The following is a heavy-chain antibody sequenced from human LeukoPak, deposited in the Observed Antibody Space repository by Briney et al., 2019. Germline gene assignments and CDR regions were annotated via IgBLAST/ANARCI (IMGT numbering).Heavy chain of an antibody. CDR2: IYISTSGST. Sequence: SETLSLTCTVSGGSLSSYYWSWIRQPAGKGLEWIGRIYISTSGSTNYNPSLRSRVTISVDKSKNQLSLKLSSVTAADTAVYYCARASGLWFGESTFDYWGQGTLVTVSS. J-gene: IGHJ4*02. V-gene: IGHV4-4*07. D-gene: IGHD3-10*01. CDR3: ARASGLWFGESTFDY. CDR1: GGSLSSYY.